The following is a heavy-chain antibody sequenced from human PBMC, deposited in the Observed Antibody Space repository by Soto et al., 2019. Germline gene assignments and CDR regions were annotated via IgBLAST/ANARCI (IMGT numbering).Heavy chain of an antibody. J-gene: IGHJ6*02. CDR2: ISGSGGST. Sequence: GSLILSCAASGFTFSSYAMSLVRQAPGKGLEWVSAISGSGGSTYYADSVKGRFTISRDNSKNTLYLQMNSLRAEDTAVYYCAKRMDDFWTYTYYYYYGMDVWGQGTTVTVSS. CDR3: AKRMDDFWTYTYYYYYGMDV. CDR1: GFTFSSYA. D-gene: IGHD3-3*01. V-gene: IGHV3-23*01.